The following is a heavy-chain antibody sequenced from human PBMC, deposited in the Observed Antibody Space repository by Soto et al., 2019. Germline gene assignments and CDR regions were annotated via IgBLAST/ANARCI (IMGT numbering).Heavy chain of an antibody. Sequence: QLQLQESGPGLVKPSETLSLTCTVSGGSISSSSYYWGWIRQPPGKGLEWIGSIYYSGSTYYNPSLKSRVTISVDTSKNQFSLKLSSVTAADTAVYYCARHAAEEMATTIYFDYWGQGTLVTVSS. V-gene: IGHV4-39*01. CDR3: ARHAAEEMATTIYFDY. D-gene: IGHD5-12*01. CDR1: GGSISSSSYY. CDR2: IYYSGST. J-gene: IGHJ4*02.